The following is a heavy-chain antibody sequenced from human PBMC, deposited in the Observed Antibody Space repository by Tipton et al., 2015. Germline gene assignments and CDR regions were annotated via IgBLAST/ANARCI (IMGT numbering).Heavy chain of an antibody. V-gene: IGHV4-30-2*01. CDR1: GGSINNGAYS. CDR2: IYYTGNT. CDR3: ARGLRMTTEFDP. D-gene: IGHD4-17*01. J-gene: IGHJ5*02. Sequence: TLSLTCTVSGGSINNGAYSWNWIRQPPGKGLEWIGYIYYTGNTYYTPSLKSRVPLSVDVSKNQFSLNLSSLTAADTAVYYCARGLRMTTEFDPWGPGTLVTVSS.